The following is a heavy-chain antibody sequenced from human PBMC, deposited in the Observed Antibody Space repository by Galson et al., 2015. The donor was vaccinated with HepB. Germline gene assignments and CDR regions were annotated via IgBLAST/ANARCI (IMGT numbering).Heavy chain of an antibody. CDR3: ARGQNCPFI. D-gene: IGHD1-1*01. CDR1: GFIFGDYP. V-gene: IGHV3-49*03. Sequence: SLRLSCAASGFIFGDYPMSWFRQAPGKGLEWVGFIRTKAYGVATEYAASAKGRFTFSRDDSENIAYLQLNSLKTEDTAVYYCARGQNCPFIWGQGTVVTVSS. CDR2: IRTKAYGVAT. J-gene: IGHJ3*01.